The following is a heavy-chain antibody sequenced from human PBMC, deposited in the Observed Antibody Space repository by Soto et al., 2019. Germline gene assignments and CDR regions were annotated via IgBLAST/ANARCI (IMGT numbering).Heavy chain of an antibody. J-gene: IGHJ5*02. Sequence: SETLSLTCTVSGGSISSGGYYWSWIRQHPGKGLEWIGYIYYSGSTYYNPSLKSRVTISVDTSKNQFSLKLSSVTAADTSVYYCARHKYFYASGSYFSWGQGTLVTVS. CDR1: GGSISSGGYY. V-gene: IGHV4-31*03. CDR2: IYYSGST. D-gene: IGHD3-10*01. CDR3: ARHKYFYASGSYFS.